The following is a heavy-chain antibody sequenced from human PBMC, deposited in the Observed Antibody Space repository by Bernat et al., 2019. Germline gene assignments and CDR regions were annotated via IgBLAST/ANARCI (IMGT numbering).Heavy chain of an antibody. CDR2: INAGNGNT. J-gene: IGHJ5*02. CDR3: ARDRSSGWYWFDP. V-gene: IGHV1-3*01. Sequence: QVQLVQSGAEVKKPGASVKVSCKVSGYTFTSYAMHWVRQAPGQRLEWMGWINAGNGNTKYSQKFQGRVTITRDTSASTAYLELSSVRSEDTAVYYCARDRSSGWYWFDPWGQGTLVTVSS. D-gene: IGHD6-19*01. CDR1: GYTFTSYA.